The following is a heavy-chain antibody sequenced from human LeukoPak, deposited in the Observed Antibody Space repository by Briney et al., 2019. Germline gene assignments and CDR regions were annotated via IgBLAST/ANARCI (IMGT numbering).Heavy chain of an antibody. CDR2: IKQDGSEK. Sequence: GGSLRLSCAASGFPFSTYAMSWVRQAPGKGLEWVANIKQDGSEKYYVDSVKGRFTISRDNAKNSLYLQMNSLRAEDTAVYYCARESYYYDSSGSLDVWGQGTTVTVSS. D-gene: IGHD3-22*01. CDR1: GFPFSTYA. CDR3: ARESYYYDSSGSLDV. J-gene: IGHJ6*02. V-gene: IGHV3-7*01.